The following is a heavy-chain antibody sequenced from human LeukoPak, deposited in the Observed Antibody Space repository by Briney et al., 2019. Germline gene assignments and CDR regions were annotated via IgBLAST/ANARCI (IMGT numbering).Heavy chain of an antibody. CDR3: ARQISMVRGVIDFQH. V-gene: IGHV5-51*01. Sequence: GESLKISCKGSGYSFTCYWIGWVSLMPGKGLEWMGIIYPGDSDTRYSPSFQGQVTISADKSISTAYLQWSSLKASDTAMYYCARQISMVRGVIDFQHWGQGTLVTVSS. CDR1: GYSFTCYW. CDR2: IYPGDSDT. J-gene: IGHJ1*01. D-gene: IGHD3-10*01.